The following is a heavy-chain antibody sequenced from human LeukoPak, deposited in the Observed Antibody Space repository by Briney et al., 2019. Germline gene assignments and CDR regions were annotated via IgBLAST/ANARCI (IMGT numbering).Heavy chain of an antibody. CDR2: ISTYFGVT. Sequence: ASVKVSCKASGFRFSSFGVSWVRQAPGQGLEWMGWISTYFGVTHYAEKFEGRVTMTIDTSTTTAYMELRSLRYDDTAVYYCARDSDYSGNGNGDWFDPWGQGTVVTVSS. CDR3: ARDSDYSGNGNGDWFDP. J-gene: IGHJ5*02. V-gene: IGHV1-18*04. CDR1: GFRFSSFG. D-gene: IGHD4-11*01.